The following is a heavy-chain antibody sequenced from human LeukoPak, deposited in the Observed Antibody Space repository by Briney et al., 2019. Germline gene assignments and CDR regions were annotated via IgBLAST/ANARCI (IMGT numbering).Heavy chain of an antibody. CDR2: IWYDGSNK. CDR1: GFTFSSYG. Sequence: PGRSLRLSCAASGFTFSSYGMHWVRQAPGKGLEWVAVIWYDGSNKYYADSVKGRFTISRDNSKNTLYLQMNRLRAEDTALYYCARDRSTPPLSDYCGPGTLVTVSS. V-gene: IGHV3-33*01. CDR3: ARDRSTPPLSDY. J-gene: IGHJ4*02.